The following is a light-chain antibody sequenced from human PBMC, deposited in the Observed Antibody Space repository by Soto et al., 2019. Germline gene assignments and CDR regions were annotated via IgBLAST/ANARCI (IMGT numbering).Light chain of an antibody. J-gene: IGKJ2*01. V-gene: IGKV1-39*01. CDR3: QQSYSTPAT. CDR2: AAS. CDR1: QSISSY. Sequence: DIQMTQSPSSLSASVGDRVTITCRASQSISSYVKWYQQKPGKAPKLLIYAASSLQSGVPSRFSGSGSGTDFTLTIRSLQPEDFATYYCQQSYSTPATFGQGTKLEIK.